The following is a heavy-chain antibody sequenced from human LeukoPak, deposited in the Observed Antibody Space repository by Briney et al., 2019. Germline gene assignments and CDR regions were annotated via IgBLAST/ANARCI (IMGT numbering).Heavy chain of an antibody. Sequence: PGGSLRLSCAASGLTFNSYAMNWARQAPGKGLEWVSYISSSSNTIYYADSVKGRFTISRDNAKNSLYLEMHSLRAEDSAVYYCAPGYCTSSSCSHYFEHWGQGTLVTVSS. CDR2: ISSSSNTI. V-gene: IGHV3-48*01. CDR3: APGYCTSSSCSHYFEH. CDR1: GLTFNSYA. J-gene: IGHJ4*02. D-gene: IGHD2-2*01.